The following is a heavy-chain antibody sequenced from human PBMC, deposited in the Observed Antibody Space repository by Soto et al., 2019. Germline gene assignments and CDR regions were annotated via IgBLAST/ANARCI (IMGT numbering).Heavy chain of an antibody. V-gene: IGHV4-59*12. D-gene: IGHD3-22*01. CDR2: IYYSGST. CDR3: ARDRYDSSAYYIDI. J-gene: IGHJ3*02. Sequence: QVQLQESGPGLVKPSETLSLTCTVSGGSISSYYWSWIRQPPGKGLEWIGYIYYSGSTNYNPSLTSRVTISLDTSKNPFSLKLSSVTAADTAVYYCARDRYDSSAYYIDIWGQGTMVTVSS. CDR1: GGSISSYY.